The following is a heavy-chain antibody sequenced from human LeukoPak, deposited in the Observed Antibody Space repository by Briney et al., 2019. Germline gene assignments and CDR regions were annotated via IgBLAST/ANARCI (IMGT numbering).Heavy chain of an antibody. CDR3: ARDPNGDYD. CDR1: AGSFSGYY. Sequence: PSETLSLTCAVYAGSFSGYYWSWIRQPPGKGLEWIGEIHDSGGTNYNPSLKSRVTMSVDTSKNQFSLKLSSVTAADTAVYYCARDPNGDYDWGQGTLVTVSS. V-gene: IGHV4-34*01. D-gene: IGHD4-17*01. J-gene: IGHJ4*02. CDR2: IHDSGGT.